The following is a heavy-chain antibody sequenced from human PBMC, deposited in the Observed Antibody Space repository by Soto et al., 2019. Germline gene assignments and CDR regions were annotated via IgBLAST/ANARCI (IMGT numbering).Heavy chain of an antibody. D-gene: IGHD2-2*03. CDR1: GFTFSNYA. CDR3: GKARNVPMDWFDP. CDR2: ISASGVNT. Sequence: EVQLLESGGGLVQPGGSLRLSCAASGFTFSNYAMGWVRQAPGKGLEWVSAISASGVNTYYENSVKGRFTISRDNSKNTLYLQMNSLRAEDTAVYYCGKARNVPMDWFDPWGQGTLVTVSS. V-gene: IGHV3-23*01. J-gene: IGHJ5*02.